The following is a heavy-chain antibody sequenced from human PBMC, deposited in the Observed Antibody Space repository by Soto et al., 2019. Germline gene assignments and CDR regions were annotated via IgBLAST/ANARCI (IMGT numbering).Heavy chain of an antibody. CDR1: GFIFGDFY. CDR2: ISSSGRAV. J-gene: IGHJ6*02. CDR3: ARVRPWDDLGG. D-gene: IGHD3-3*01. V-gene: IGHV3-11*01. Sequence: QVQLVESGGDLVKPGGSLRLSCTGSGFIFGDFYMTWLRQAPGRGLEWVSYISSSGRAVFYSDSVKGGFVISRDNDNNSLYLQMSSLRVEDTATYYCARVRPWDDLGGWGQGTTVTVS.